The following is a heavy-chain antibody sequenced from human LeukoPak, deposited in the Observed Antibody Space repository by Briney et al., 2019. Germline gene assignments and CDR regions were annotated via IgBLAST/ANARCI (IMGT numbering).Heavy chain of an antibody. J-gene: IGHJ3*02. CDR3: ARRTVDDAFDI. CDR1: GYSFNSYW. V-gene: IGHV5-51*01. D-gene: IGHD1-14*01. CDR2: IYPGDSDT. Sequence: GESLKISCKGSGYSFNSYWIGWVRQIPGKGLEWMGIIYPGDSDTRYSPSFQGQVTISADKSISTAYLQWSSLKASDTAMYYCARRTVDDAFDIWGQGTMVTVSS.